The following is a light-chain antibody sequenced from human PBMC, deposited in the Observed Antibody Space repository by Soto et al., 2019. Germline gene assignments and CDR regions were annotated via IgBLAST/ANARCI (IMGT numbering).Light chain of an antibody. CDR2: KAS. CDR3: QQYNSYLWT. J-gene: IGKJ1*01. CDR1: QSISSW. Sequence: DIPMTQSPSTLSASVGDRVTIACRASQSISSWLAWYQQRPGKAPKLLIYKASSLESGVPSRFSGSGSETEFTLTISSLQPDDFATYYCQQYNSYLWTFGRGTKVELK. V-gene: IGKV1-5*03.